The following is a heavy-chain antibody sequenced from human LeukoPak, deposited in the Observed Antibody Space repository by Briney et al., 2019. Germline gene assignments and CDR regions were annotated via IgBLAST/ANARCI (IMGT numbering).Heavy chain of an antibody. V-gene: IGHV3-21*01. D-gene: IGHD5-24*01. CDR3: AREMATPNWFDH. CDR2: ISSSSSHI. CDR1: GFTFSSYS. Sequence: GGSLRLSCAASGFTFSSYSMNWVRQAPGKGLEWVSSISSSSSHIYYADSVKGRFTISRDNAKNSLYLQMNSLRAEDTAVYYCAREMATPNWFDHWGQGTLVTVSS. J-gene: IGHJ5*02.